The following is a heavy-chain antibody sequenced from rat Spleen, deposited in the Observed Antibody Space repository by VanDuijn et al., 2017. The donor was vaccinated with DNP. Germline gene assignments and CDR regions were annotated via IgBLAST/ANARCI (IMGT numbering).Heavy chain of an antibody. Sequence: EVQLVESGGDLVQPGRSLKLSCVASGFTFSDHLMTWIRQVPGRGLEWIASITTSGGNTYYPDSVKGRFTVSRDNAKSSLYLQMDSLRSEDTATYYCARLAGDYWGQGVMVTVSS. CDR2: ITTSGGNT. CDR3: ARLAGDY. CDR1: GFTFSDHL. V-gene: IGHV5-31*01. J-gene: IGHJ2*01.